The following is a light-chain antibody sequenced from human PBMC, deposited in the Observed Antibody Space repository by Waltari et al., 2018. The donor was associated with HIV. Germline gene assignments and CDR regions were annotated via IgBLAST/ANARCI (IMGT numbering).Light chain of an antibody. J-gene: IGLJ2*01. CDR1: NSNIGTNA. CDR2: GTD. V-gene: IGLV1-44*01. CDR3: ATWDDSLVRPGVV. Sequence: QSLLTQPPSASGTPGQRVTISCSGSNSNIGTNAVNWYQQVPGMAPKVIIYGTDQRPSGVPDRFSGSKSGTSASLAISALQSEDEADYYCATWDDSLVRPGVVFGGRTKLTVL.